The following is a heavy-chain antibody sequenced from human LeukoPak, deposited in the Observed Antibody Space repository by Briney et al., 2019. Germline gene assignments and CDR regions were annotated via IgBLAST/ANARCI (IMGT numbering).Heavy chain of an antibody. V-gene: IGHV4-4*02. J-gene: IGHJ4*02. D-gene: IGHD3-10*01. Sequence: SETLSLTCAVSGGSISSSNWWSWVRQPPGKGLEWIGYIYYSGSTYYNPSLKSRVTISVDTSKNQFSLKLSSVTAADTAVYYCATMVRGVIGFDYWGQGTLVTVSS. CDR1: GGSISSSNW. CDR3: ATMVRGVIGFDY. CDR2: IYYSGST.